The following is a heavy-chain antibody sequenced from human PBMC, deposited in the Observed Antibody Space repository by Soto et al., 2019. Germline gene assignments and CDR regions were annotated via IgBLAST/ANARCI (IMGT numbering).Heavy chain of an antibody. J-gene: IGHJ5*02. Sequence: QVQLQESGPGLVKPSQTLSLTCTLSGGSISSGNYYWSWIRQPPGKGLEWIGYIYYSGSTHYNPSLKSRVTISLDTSNSHFSLKLSSVTAADTAVYYCARMGLHWGELSRNWFDPWGQGTLVTVSS. D-gene: IGHD3-16*02. V-gene: IGHV4-31*03. CDR2: IYYSGST. CDR3: ARMGLHWGELSRNWFDP. CDR1: GGSISSGNYY.